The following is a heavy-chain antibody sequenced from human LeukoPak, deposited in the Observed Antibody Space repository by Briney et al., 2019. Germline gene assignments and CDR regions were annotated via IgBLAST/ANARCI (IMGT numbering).Heavy chain of an antibody. D-gene: IGHD2-21*01. J-gene: IGHJ3*02. CDR2: IYYSGTT. CDR3: ARPIVVYDAFDI. Sequence: SETLSLTCTVSGGSLSSYYWSWIRQPPGKGLEWIGYIYYSGTTYYNPSLKSRVTISVDTSKNHFSLKLSSVTAADTAVYYCARPIVVYDAFDIWGQGTMVTVSS. CDR1: GGSLSSYY. V-gene: IGHV4-59*08.